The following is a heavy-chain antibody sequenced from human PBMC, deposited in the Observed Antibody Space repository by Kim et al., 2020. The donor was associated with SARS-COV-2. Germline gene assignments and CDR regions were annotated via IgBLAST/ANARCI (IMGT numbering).Heavy chain of an antibody. V-gene: IGHV1-69*13. CDR2: IIPIFGTA. J-gene: IGHJ6*02. CDR1: GGTFSSYA. CDR3: ARGVVRGVTNYYGMDV. Sequence: SVKVSCKASGGTFSSYAISCVRQAPGQGLEWMGGIIPIFGTANYAQKFQGRVTITADESTSTAYMELSSLRSEDTAVYYCARGVVRGVTNYYGMDVWGQGTTVTVSS. D-gene: IGHD3-10*01.